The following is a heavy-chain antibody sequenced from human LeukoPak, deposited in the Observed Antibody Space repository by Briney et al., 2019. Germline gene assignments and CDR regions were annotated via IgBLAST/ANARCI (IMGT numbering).Heavy chain of an antibody. D-gene: IGHD3-10*01. V-gene: IGHV3-23*01. Sequence: PGGALRLSCAASGCTFISNAMTWVCQAPGNGVEWVSGISGSGGNPYYADSVQVRFTISRDNSKNTLYLQMNSLRAEATAVYYCAKDRGTIESDVMDVWGQGTTVTASS. CDR3: AKDRGTIESDVMDV. CDR1: GCTFISNA. J-gene: IGHJ6*02. CDR2: ISGSGGNP.